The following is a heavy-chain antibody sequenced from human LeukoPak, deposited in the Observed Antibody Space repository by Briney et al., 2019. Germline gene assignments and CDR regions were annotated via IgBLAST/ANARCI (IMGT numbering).Heavy chain of an antibody. CDR1: GYTFTSYY. J-gene: IGHJ4*02. CDR2: INPSGGST. D-gene: IGHD3-22*01. CDR3: ARDAYYYDSSGYAPLDY. Sequence: ASVKVSCKASGYTFTSYYMHWVRQAPGQGLEWMGIINPSGGSTSYAQKFQGRVTMTRDTSTSTVYMELRSLRSDDTAVYYCARDAYYYDSSGYAPLDYWGQGTLVTVSS. V-gene: IGHV1-46*01.